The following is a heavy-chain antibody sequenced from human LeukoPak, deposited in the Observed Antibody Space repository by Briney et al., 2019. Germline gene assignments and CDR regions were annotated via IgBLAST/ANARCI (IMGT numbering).Heavy chain of an antibody. D-gene: IGHD3-22*01. CDR3: ARKDSSGYNLFDY. CDR1: GGTFSSYA. Sequence: SVKVSRKASGGTFSSYAISWVRQAPGQGLEWMGGIIPIFGTANYAQKFQGRVTITADESTSTAYMELSSLRSEDTAVYYCARKDSSGYNLFDYWGQGTLVTVSS. V-gene: IGHV1-69*13. CDR2: IIPIFGTA. J-gene: IGHJ4*02.